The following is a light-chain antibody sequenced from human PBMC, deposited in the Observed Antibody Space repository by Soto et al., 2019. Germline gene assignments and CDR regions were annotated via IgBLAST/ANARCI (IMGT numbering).Light chain of an antibody. J-gene: IGLJ2*01. V-gene: IGLV4-69*01. CDR1: SGHSSYA. CDR2: LNSDGSH. Sequence: QLVRTQSPSASASLGASVKLTCTLSSGHSSYAIAWHQQQPEKGPRYLMKLNSDGSHSKGDGIPDRFSGSSSGAERYLTISSLQSEDEADYYCQTWGTGIHVVFGGGTKLTVL. CDR3: QTWGTGIHVV.